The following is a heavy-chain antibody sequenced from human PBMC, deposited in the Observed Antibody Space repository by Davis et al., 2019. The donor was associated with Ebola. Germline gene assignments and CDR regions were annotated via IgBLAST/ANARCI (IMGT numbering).Heavy chain of an antibody. CDR3: AKETRGSPYYDFWSGYYKDGFDY. V-gene: IGHV3-23*01. Sequence: PGGSLRLSCAASGFTFSSYAMSWVRQAPGKGLEWVSAISGSGGSTYYADSVKGRFTISRDNSKNTLYLQMNSLRAEDTAVYYCAKETRGSPYYDFWSGYYKDGFDYWGQGTLVTVSS. J-gene: IGHJ4*02. CDR2: ISGSGGST. CDR1: GFTFSSYA. D-gene: IGHD3-3*01.